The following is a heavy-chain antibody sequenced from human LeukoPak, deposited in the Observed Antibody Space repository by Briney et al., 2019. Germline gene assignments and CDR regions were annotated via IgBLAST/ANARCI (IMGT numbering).Heavy chain of an antibody. CDR2: VDSSGSTV. J-gene: IGHJ3*02. CDR3: ARESRGDGDAFDI. CDR1: GFTFSTDE. Sequence: PGGSLRLSCTASGFTFSTDERNWVRKAPGKGLEWLSYVDSSGSTVYYADSVMGRFAISRDNAKNSLYLQMNSLRVEDTAVYYCARESRGDGDAFDIWGQGTMVTVSS. V-gene: IGHV3-48*03. D-gene: IGHD2-21*02.